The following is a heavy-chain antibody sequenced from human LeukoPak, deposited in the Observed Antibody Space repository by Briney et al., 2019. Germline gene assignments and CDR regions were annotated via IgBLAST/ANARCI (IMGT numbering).Heavy chain of an antibody. J-gene: IGHJ4*02. V-gene: IGHV3-21*01. CDR1: GFTFSSYS. CDR2: ISSSSSYI. D-gene: IGHD3-10*01. Sequence: GGSLRLSCAASGFTFSSYSMNWVRQAPGRGLEWVSSISSSSSYIYYADSVKGRFTISRDNAKNSLYLQMNSLRAEDTAVYYCARVIGELFLDYWGQGTLVTVSS. CDR3: ARVIGELFLDY.